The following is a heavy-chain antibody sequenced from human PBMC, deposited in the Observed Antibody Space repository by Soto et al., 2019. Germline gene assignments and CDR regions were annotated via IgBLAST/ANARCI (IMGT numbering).Heavy chain of an antibody. V-gene: IGHV4-59*01. CDR1: GGSISSYY. D-gene: IGHD1-20*01. J-gene: IGHJ6*02. CDR2: IYYSGST. CDR3: ARDLITGTYRDPYYYGMDV. Sequence: SETLSLTCTVSGGSISSYYWSWIRQPPGKGLEWIGYIYYSGSTNYNPSLKSRVTISVDTSKNQFSLKLSSVTAADTAVYYCARDLITGTYRDPYYYGMDVWGQGTTVTVSS.